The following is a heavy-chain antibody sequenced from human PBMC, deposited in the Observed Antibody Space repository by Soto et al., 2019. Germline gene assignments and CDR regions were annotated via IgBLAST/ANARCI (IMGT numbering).Heavy chain of an antibody. CDR1: GYSISSGYY. J-gene: IGHJ3*02. CDR3: ARVSYDYVWGSYRWDAFDI. CDR2: IYHSGST. Sequence: SETLSLTCAVSGYSISSGYYWGWIRQPPGKGLEWIGSIYHSGSTYYNPSLKSRVTISVDTSKNQFSLKLSSVTAADTAVYYCARVSYDYVWGSYRWDAFDIGGQGAMVTVS. D-gene: IGHD3-16*02. V-gene: IGHV4-38-2*01.